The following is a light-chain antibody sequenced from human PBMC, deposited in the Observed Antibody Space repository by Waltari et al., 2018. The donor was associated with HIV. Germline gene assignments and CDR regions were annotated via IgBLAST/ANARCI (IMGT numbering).Light chain of an antibody. CDR3: QQYGSSPYT. Sequence: EIVLTQSPGTLSLSPGERATLSCRASQSVTSRYFAWYQQKPGHTPKVLIYGASSRATCIPDMFSGIGFGTEFTLIINRLEPEDSAVYYCQQYGSSPYTFGQGTKLEIK. V-gene: IGKV3-20*01. CDR1: QSVTSRY. CDR2: GAS. J-gene: IGKJ2*01.